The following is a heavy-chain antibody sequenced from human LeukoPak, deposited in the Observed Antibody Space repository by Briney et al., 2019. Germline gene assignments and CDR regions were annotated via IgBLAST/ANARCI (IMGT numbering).Heavy chain of an antibody. V-gene: IGHV3-7*01. J-gene: IGHJ4*02. CDR1: GFTFSSYW. CDR2: MKGDGSQE. Sequence: GGSLRLSCAASGFTFSSYWMHWVRQAPGKGLEWVAHMKGDGSQEDYVDSVRGGFTISRDNAKNSLCLQMNSLRVEDTAVYYCARDGWGYLLDYWGQGILVTVSS. D-gene: IGHD3-22*01. CDR3: ARDGWGYLLDY.